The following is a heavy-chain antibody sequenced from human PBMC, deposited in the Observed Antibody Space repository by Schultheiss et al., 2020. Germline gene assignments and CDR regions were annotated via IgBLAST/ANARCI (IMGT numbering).Heavy chain of an antibody. J-gene: IGHJ4*02. CDR1: GFTFSTYA. CDR3: AKKMGTTWYYYDS. Sequence: GESLKISCAASGFTFSTYAMGWVRQAPGKGLEWVSIISGSGGTTHYADSVKGRFTISRDNSKDTLYLQMNSLRADDTAVFYCAKKMGTTWYYYDSWGQGTQVNVS. D-gene: IGHD6-13*01. V-gene: IGHV3-23*01. CDR2: ISGSGGTT.